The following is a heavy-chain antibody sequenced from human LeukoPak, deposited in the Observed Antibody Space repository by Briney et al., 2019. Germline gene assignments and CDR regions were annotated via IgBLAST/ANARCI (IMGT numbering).Heavy chain of an antibody. V-gene: IGHV1-69*05. CDR1: GGTFSSYV. D-gene: IGHD1-26*01. CDR3: TRGGSTWDY. CDR2: IIPISGTA. Sequence: ASVKVSCKASGGTFSSYVISWVRQAPGQGLEWMGGIIPISGTANYAQKFQGRVTITTDESTSTAYMELSSLRPEDTAVYYCTRGGSTWDYWGQGTLVTVSS. J-gene: IGHJ4*02.